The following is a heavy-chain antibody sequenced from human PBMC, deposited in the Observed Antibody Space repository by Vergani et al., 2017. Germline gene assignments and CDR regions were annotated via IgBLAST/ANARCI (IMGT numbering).Heavy chain of an antibody. CDR2: ISAYNGNT. Sequence: QVQLVQSGAEVKKPGASVKVSCKASGYTFTSYGISWVRQAPGQGLEWMGWISAYNGNTNYAQKLQGRVTMTTDTSTSTAYMELRSLRSDAPAVYYCARLVRDYDFWSGYPRGPYYFDYWGQGTLVTVSS. CDR1: GYTFTSYG. J-gene: IGHJ4*02. CDR3: ARLVRDYDFWSGYPRGPYYFDY. V-gene: IGHV1-18*04. D-gene: IGHD3-3*01.